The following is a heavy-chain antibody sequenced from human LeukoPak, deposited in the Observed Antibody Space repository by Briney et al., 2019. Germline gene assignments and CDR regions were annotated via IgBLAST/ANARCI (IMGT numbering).Heavy chain of an antibody. D-gene: IGHD3-16*01. CDR1: GFIFSSYA. CDR2: ISDSGGST. Sequence: AGGSLRLSCAASGFIFSSYAMSWVRQAPGKGLEWVSGISDSGGSTYYADSVKGRFTISRDNSKKQLFLQVDSLRVEDTAVYYCAKGKINHDGAFDAWGQGTRVTVSS. J-gene: IGHJ3*01. V-gene: IGHV3-23*01. CDR3: AKGKINHDGAFDA.